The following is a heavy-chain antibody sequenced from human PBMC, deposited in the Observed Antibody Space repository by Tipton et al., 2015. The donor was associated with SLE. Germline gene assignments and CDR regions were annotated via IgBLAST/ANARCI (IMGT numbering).Heavy chain of an antibody. D-gene: IGHD2-21*01. J-gene: IGHJ6*02. CDR3: ARDVCGGDCWTYYYGMDV. Sequence: GSLRLSCVASGFSVNSNYMSWVRQAPGKGLEWVSGVYSGGSAYYADSVKGRFIISRDKSKNTVYLQMNSLRAEDTAVYYCARDVCGGDCWTYYYGMDVWGQGTTFPVSS. V-gene: IGHV3-53*01. CDR2: VYSGGSA. CDR1: GFSVNSNY.